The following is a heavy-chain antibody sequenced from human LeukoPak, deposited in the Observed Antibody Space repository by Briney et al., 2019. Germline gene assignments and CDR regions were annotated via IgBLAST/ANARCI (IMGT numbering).Heavy chain of an antibody. CDR1: GFTVSSSY. Sequence: GGSLRLSCVASGFTVSSSYMSWVRQAPGKGLEWLSVIYSGGSTYYADSVKGRFTISRDNSKNTLYLQMNSLRAEDTAVYYCAKDLYRYSSSWAPFDYWGQGTLVTASS. V-gene: IGHV3-53*01. CDR3: AKDLYRYSSSWAPFDY. CDR2: IYSGGST. D-gene: IGHD6-13*01. J-gene: IGHJ4*02.